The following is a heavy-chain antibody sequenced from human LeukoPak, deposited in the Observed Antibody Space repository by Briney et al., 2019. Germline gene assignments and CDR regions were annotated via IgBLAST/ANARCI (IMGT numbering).Heavy chain of an antibody. CDR3: ARGGEWELLNYYYGMDV. CDR1: GYTFTSYW. V-gene: IGHV5-51*01. J-gene: IGHJ6*02. Sequence: ASVKVSCKASGYTFTSYWIGWVRQMPGKGLEWMGIIYPGDSDTRYSPSFQGQVTISADKSISTAYLQWSSLKASDTAMYYCARGGEWELLNYYYGMDVWGQGTTVTVSS. CDR2: IYPGDSDT. D-gene: IGHD1-26*01.